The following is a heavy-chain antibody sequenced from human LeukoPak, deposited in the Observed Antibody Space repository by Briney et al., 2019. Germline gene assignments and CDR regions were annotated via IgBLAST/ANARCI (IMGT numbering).Heavy chain of an antibody. CDR3: ARELVGATTRLDY. V-gene: IGHV4-59*01. CDR1: GGSIRSYY. CDR2: IYYSGST. J-gene: IGHJ4*02. D-gene: IGHD1-26*01. Sequence: SETLSLTCTVSGGSIRSYYWSWIRQPPGKGLEWIGYIYYSGSTNYNPSLKSRVTISVGTSKNQFSLKLSSVTAADTAVYYCARELVGATTRLDYWGQGTLVTVSS.